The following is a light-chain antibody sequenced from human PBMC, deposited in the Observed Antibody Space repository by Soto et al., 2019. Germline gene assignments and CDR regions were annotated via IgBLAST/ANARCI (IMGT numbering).Light chain of an antibody. CDR1: SSDVGGYNY. CDR2: DVS. V-gene: IGLV2-14*01. Sequence: QSAPTQPASVSGSPGQSITSSCTGTSSDVGGYNYVSWYQQHPGKAPKLMIYDVSNRPSGVSNRFSGSKSGNTASLTISGLQAEDEADYYCSSYTSSSSYVFGTATKLTVL. CDR3: SSYTSSSSYV. J-gene: IGLJ1*01.